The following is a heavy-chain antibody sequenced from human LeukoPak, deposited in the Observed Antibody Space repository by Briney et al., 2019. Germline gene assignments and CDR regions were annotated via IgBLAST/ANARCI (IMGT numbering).Heavy chain of an antibody. CDR2: INPNSGGT. Sequence: ASVKVSCKASGYTFTGYYMHWVRQAPGQGPEWMGWINPNSGGTNYAQKFQGRVTMTRDTSISTAYMELSRLRSDDTAVYYCARDVQRRYYDSSVYRFDYWGQGTLVTVSS. J-gene: IGHJ4*02. D-gene: IGHD3-22*01. CDR3: ARDVQRRYYDSSVYRFDY. V-gene: IGHV1-2*02. CDR1: GYTFTGYY.